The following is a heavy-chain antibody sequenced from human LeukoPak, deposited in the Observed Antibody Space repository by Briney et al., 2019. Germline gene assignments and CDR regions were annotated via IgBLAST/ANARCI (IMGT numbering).Heavy chain of an antibody. CDR1: GGSISSSSYY. V-gene: IGHV4-39*07. Sequence: PSETLSLTCTVSGGSISSSSYYWGWIRQPPGKGLEWIGSIYYSGSTYYNPSLKSRVTISVDTSKNQFSLKLSSVTAADTAVYYCARDPRVGATPGWFDPWGQGTLVTVSS. CDR2: IYYSGST. CDR3: ARDPRVGATPGWFDP. D-gene: IGHD1-26*01. J-gene: IGHJ5*02.